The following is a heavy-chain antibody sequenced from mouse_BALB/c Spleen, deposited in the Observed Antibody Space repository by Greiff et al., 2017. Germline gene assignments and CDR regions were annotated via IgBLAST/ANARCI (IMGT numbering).Heavy chain of an antibody. CDR2: IRNKANGYTT. CDR1: GFTFTDYY. Sequence: EVKLQESGGGLVQPGGSLRLSCATSGFTFTDYYMSWVRQPPGKALEWLGFIRNKANGYTTEYSASVKGRFTISRDNSQSILYLQMNTLRAEDSATYYCARVRGDFDYWAQGTTLTVSS. CDR3: ARVRGDFDY. J-gene: IGHJ2*01. V-gene: IGHV7-3*02.